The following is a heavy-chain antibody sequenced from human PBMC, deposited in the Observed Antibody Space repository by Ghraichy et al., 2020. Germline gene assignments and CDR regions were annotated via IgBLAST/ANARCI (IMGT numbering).Heavy chain of an antibody. D-gene: IGHD5-12*01. J-gene: IGHJ6*02. CDR1: RFTFSSYA. Sequence: GGSLRLSCAASRFTFSSYAMHWVRQAPGKGLEYVSAISSNGGSTYYANSVKGRFTISRDNSKNTLYLQMGSLRAEDMAVYYCARGVDMLGGRGYGMDIWGQGTSVTVS. CDR2: ISSNGGST. CDR3: ARGVDMLGGRGYGMDI. V-gene: IGHV3-64*01.